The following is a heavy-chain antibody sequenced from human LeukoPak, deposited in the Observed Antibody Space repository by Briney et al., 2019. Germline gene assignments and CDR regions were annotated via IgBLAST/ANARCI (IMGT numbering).Heavy chain of an antibody. Sequence: WASVKVSCKASGYTFTDYFIHWVRRAPGQGLEWMGWINPNIGDASYAQKFQDRVTMTRDRSINTAYMELSRLTSDDTAVYYCARMALDGGDSIGFDSWGQGTLVTVSS. CDR2: INPNIGDA. CDR1: GYTFTDYF. CDR3: ARMALDGGDSIGFDS. V-gene: IGHV1-2*02. D-gene: IGHD2-21*02. J-gene: IGHJ5*01.